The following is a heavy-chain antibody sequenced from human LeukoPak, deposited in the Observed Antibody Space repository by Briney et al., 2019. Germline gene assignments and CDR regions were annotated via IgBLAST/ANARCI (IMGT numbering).Heavy chain of an antibody. J-gene: IGHJ4*02. Sequence: ASVKVSCKATGYTFINYDINWVRQAPGQGLEWMGRISADNGNTNYAQKLQGRVTMTTDTSTSTAYMELRSLRSDHTAVYYCAKGSGWYYFDYWGQGTLVTVSS. CDR3: AKGSGWYYFDY. CDR2: ISADNGNT. D-gene: IGHD6-19*01. V-gene: IGHV1-18*01. CDR1: GYTFINYD.